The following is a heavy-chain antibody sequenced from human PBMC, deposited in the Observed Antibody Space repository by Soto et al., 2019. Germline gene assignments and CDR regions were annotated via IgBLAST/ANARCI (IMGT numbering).Heavy chain of an antibody. Sequence: PSGTLSPTFSFPCCSIGCDLWGWVGEPPGEGLEWIGYIYYSGSTNYNPSLKSRVTISVDRSKNQFSLKLSSVIAADTAVYYCARHGSCSGSSCYASFDYWGQGILVTVSS. CDR3: ARHGSCSGSSCYASFDY. CDR1: CCSIGCDL. D-gene: IGHD2-15*01. V-gene: IGHV4-59*08. CDR2: IYYSGST. J-gene: IGHJ4*02.